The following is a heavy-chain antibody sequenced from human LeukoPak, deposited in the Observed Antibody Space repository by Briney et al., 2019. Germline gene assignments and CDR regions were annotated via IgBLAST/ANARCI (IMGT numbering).Heavy chain of an antibody. V-gene: IGHV3-7*01. Sequence: GGSLRLSCAASGFTFSSYWMSWVRQAPGKGLEWVANIKQDGSEKYYVDSVKGRFTISRDNAKNSLYLQMNSLRAEDTAVYYCARDRIVGATTPGHYYYMDVWGKGTTVTVSS. D-gene: IGHD1-26*01. CDR2: IKQDGSEK. CDR3: ARDRIVGATTPGHYYYMDV. CDR1: GFTFSSYW. J-gene: IGHJ6*03.